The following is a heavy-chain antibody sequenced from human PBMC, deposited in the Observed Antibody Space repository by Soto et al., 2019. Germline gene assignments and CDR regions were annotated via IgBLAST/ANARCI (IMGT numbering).Heavy chain of an antibody. J-gene: IGHJ6*02. V-gene: IGHV4-34*01. CDR2: INHSGST. CDR1: GGSFSGYD. CDR3: ARGDYYDSSGYRPFVRYYGMDV. D-gene: IGHD3-22*01. Sequence: QVQLQQWGAGLLKPSETLSLTCAVYGGSFSGYDWSWIRQPPGKGLEWIREINHSGSTNYNPSLKSRVTISVDTSKNQFSLKLSSVTAADTAVYYCARGDYYDSSGYRPFVRYYGMDVWGQGTTVTVFS.